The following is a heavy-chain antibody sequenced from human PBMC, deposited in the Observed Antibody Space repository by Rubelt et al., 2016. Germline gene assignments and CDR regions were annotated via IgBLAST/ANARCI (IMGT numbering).Heavy chain of an antibody. CDR3: ARDDSPYYYDSSGYYDY. J-gene: IGHJ4*02. CDR2: ISAYNGNT. V-gene: IGHV1-18*01. Sequence: WVRQAPGQGLEWMGWISAYNGNTNYAQKLQGRVTMTTDTSTSTAYMELSRLRSDDTAVYYCARDDSPYYYDSSGYYDYWGQGTPVTVSS. D-gene: IGHD3-22*01.